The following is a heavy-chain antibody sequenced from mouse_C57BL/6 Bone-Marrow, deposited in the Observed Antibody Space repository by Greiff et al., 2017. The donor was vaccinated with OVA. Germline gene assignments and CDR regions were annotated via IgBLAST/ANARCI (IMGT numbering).Heavy chain of an antibody. CDR1: GFTFSDFY. J-gene: IGHJ1*03. CDR3: ARDGGAGTGYFDV. V-gene: IGHV7-1*01. Sequence: EVKLVESGGGLVQSGRSLRLSCATSGFTFSDFYMEWVRQAPGKGLEWIAASRNKANDYTTEYSASVKGRFIVSRDTSQSILYLQMNDLRAEDTAIYYCARDGGAGTGYFDVWGTGTTVTVSS. D-gene: IGHD4-1*01. CDR2: SRNKANDYTT.